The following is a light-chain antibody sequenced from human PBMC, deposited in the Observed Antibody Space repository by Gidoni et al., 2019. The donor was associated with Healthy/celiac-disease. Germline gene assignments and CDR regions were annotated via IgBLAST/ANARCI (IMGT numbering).Light chain of an antibody. Sequence: EIVLTHSPATLSLSPGERATLSCRASQSVSSYLAWYQQKPGQSPRLLIYDASNRATGIPARFSGSGSGTDFTLTIRSLEPEDFAVYYCQQRSNWPWTFGQGTKVEIK. V-gene: IGKV3-11*01. J-gene: IGKJ1*01. CDR2: DAS. CDR1: QSVSSY. CDR3: QQRSNWPWT.